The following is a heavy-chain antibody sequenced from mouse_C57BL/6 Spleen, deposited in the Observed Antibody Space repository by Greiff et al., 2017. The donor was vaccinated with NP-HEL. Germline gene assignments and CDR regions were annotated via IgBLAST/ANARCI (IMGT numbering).Heavy chain of an antibody. Sequence: VQLQQSGAELVRPGASVTLSCKASGYTFTDYEMHWVKQTPVHGLEWIGAIDPETGGTAYNQKFKGKAILTADKSSSTAYMELRRLTSEDAAVYYCTRGTTVRFAYWGQGTLVTVSA. J-gene: IGHJ3*01. CDR1: GYTFTDYE. CDR3: TRGTTVRFAY. V-gene: IGHV1-15*01. CDR2: IDPETGGT. D-gene: IGHD1-1*01.